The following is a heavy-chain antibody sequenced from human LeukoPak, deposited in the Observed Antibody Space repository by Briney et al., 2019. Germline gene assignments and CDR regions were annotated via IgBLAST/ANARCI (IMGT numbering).Heavy chain of an antibody. CDR3: ARGPTYYAILANNWFDP. CDR1: GGSISSDY. J-gene: IGHJ5*02. CDR2: IYTSGST. Sequence: SETLSLTCTVSGGSISSDYWSWIRQPARKGLEWIGRIYTSGSTNYNPSLKSRVTMSVDTSKNQFSLKLSSVTAADTAVYYCARGPTYYAILANNWFDPWGQGTLVTVSS. V-gene: IGHV4-4*07. D-gene: IGHD3-9*01.